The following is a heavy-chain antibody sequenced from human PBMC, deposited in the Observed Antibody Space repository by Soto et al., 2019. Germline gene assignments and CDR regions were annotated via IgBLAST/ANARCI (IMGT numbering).Heavy chain of an antibody. Sequence: EVQLVESGGGLVQPGGSLRLSCAASGFSFSGYWMHWVRQAPGKGLMWVSRINTDGSSRTYADSVKGRFTISRDNAKNTLYLQMNSLRVEDTAVYYCVRAAARGDDWGQGTLVTVSS. J-gene: IGHJ4*02. D-gene: IGHD3-10*01. CDR2: INTDGSSR. CDR3: VRAAARGDD. V-gene: IGHV3-74*01. CDR1: GFSFSGYW.